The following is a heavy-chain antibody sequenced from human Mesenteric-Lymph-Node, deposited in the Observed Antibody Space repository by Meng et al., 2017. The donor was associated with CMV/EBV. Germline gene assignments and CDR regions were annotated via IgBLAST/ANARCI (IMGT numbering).Heavy chain of an antibody. V-gene: IGHV1-2*06. D-gene: IGHD1-1*01. Sequence: QVPLVQSRAEVKKPGASVKVSCKASGYSFTGYSIHWVRQAPGQGLEWMGRISPNTGDTIYEENFQGRVTMTRDTSINTAYMELSSLTSDDTAVYYCGRGQQTFDPWGQGTLVTVSS. CDR3: GRGQQTFDP. J-gene: IGHJ5*02. CDR2: ISPNTGDT. CDR1: GYSFTGYS.